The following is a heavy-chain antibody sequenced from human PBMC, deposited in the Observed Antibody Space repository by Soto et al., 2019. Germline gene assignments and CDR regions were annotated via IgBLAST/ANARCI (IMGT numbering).Heavy chain of an antibody. D-gene: IGHD6-13*01. J-gene: IGHJ4*02. CDR2: ISSSSDYI. CDR3: ARARVYATGPLDF. CDR1: GFTFTSYT. V-gene: IGHV3-21*06. Sequence: GGSLRLSCAASGFTFTSYTMNWVRQAPGKGLEWVSSISSSSDYIYYADSMKGRVTISRDNAKNSLFLDTNSLTGEDTAVYYCARARVYATGPLDFWGQGTLVTVSS.